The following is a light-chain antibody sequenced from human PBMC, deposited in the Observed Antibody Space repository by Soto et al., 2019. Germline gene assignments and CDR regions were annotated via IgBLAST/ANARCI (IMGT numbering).Light chain of an antibody. CDR3: QQYNSYS. CDR2: HAS. Sequence: IPMTQSPSTLSASVGDRVTIICRASQSISSWLAWYQQKPGTAPKVLIYHASNLQSGVPSRFSGSGSGTEFTLSISSLQPDDFATYYGQQYNSYSFGQGTKVAIK. J-gene: IGKJ1*01. V-gene: IGKV1-5*02. CDR1: QSISSW.